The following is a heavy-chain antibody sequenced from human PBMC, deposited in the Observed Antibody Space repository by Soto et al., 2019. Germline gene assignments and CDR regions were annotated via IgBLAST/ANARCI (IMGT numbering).Heavy chain of an antibody. CDR3: AHRGIAVAGPVFDY. V-gene: IGHV2-5*02. Sequence: QITLKESGPTLVKPTQTLTLTYTFSGFSLSNSGVGVGWIRQPPGKALEWLALIYWDDDKRSSPSLKRRLTITKDTSKNQVVLTITNMDPVDTATYYCAHRGIAVAGPVFDYWGQGTLVTVSS. CDR1: GFSLSNSGVG. J-gene: IGHJ4*02. D-gene: IGHD6-19*01. CDR2: IYWDDDK.